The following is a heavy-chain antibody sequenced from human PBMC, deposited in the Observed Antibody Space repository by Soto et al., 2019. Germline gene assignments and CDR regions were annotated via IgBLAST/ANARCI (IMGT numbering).Heavy chain of an antibody. CDR1: GGTFSSYP. V-gene: IGHV1-69*06. J-gene: IGHJ4*02. CDR3: ARRDSHGFFRYFDD. D-gene: IGHD3-10*01. CDR2: TNGNLGTG. Sequence: QVQRVQSGAEVKRPGSSVKVSCKASGGTFSSYPISWVRQAPGQGLEWMGGTNGNLGTGNYAQKFRGRLTITTDISTTTAYMELSSLTYEDTAVYYCARRDSHGFFRYFDDWGQGTLVTVSS.